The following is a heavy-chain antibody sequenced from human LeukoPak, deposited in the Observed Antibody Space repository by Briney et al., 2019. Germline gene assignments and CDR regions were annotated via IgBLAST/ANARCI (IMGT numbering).Heavy chain of an antibody. CDR2: INHSGST. V-gene: IGHV4-34*01. Sequence: SETLSLTCAVYGGSFSGYYWSWIRQPPGKGLEWIGEINHSGSTNYNPSLKSRVTISVDTSKNQFSLKLSSVTAADTAVYYCARTKAGYCSSTSCRRYYYYYGMDVWGQGTPVTVSS. CDR3: ARTKAGYCSSTSCRRYYYYYGMDV. CDR1: GGSFSGYY. J-gene: IGHJ6*02. D-gene: IGHD2-2*01.